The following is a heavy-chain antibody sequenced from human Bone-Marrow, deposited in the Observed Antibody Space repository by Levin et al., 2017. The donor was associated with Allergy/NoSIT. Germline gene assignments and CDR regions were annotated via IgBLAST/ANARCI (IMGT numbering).Heavy chain of an antibody. CDR2: ISWNSDSI. CDR1: GFTFDDYA. CDR3: ANLHWGEHSSAAARGHI. J-gene: IGHJ3*02. Sequence: LSGGSLRLSCAASGFTFDDYAMHWVRQAPGKGLEWVSGISWNSDSIAYADSVKGRFTVSRDNAKQSLFLQMDSLRAEDTALYYCANLHWGEHSSAAARGHIWGQGTMVTVSP. V-gene: IGHV3-9*01. D-gene: IGHD3/OR15-3a*01.